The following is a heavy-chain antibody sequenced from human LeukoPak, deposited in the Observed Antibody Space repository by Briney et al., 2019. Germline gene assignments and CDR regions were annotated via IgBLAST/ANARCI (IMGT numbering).Heavy chain of an antibody. V-gene: IGHV1-69*13. J-gene: IGHJ5*02. Sequence: ASVKVSCKASGGTFSSYAISWVRQAPGQGLEWMGGIIPIFGTANYAQKFQGRVTITADESTSTAYMELSSLRSDDTAVYYCARDTELLWFGESPRGWFDPWGQGTLVTVSS. CDR3: ARDTELLWFGESPRGWFDP. CDR2: IIPIFGTA. D-gene: IGHD3-10*01. CDR1: GGTFSSYA.